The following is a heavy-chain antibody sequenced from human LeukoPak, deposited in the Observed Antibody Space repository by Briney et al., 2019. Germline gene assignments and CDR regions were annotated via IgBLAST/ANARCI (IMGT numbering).Heavy chain of an antibody. Sequence: GGSLRLSCAASGFTFNNYAMHWVRQAPGKGLEWVSLISWDGGSTYYADSVKGRFTISRDNSKNSLYLQMNSLRAEDTAVYYCAKDRGRGSGFLAYYMDVWGKGTTVTVSS. V-gene: IGHV3-43D*03. CDR1: GFTFNNYA. D-gene: IGHD3-10*01. CDR3: AKDRGRGSGFLAYYMDV. CDR2: ISWDGGST. J-gene: IGHJ6*03.